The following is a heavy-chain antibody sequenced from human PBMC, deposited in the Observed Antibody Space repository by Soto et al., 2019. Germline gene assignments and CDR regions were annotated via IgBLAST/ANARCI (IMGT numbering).Heavy chain of an antibody. CDR2: VDSAGSGT. CDR1: GFPFTGYW. J-gene: IGHJ4*02. V-gene: IGHV3-74*01. CDR3: ATVFEH. Sequence: VPLVESGGGSVQPGGSLRLSCAASGFPFTGYWMHWVRQVPGKGPVWVARVDSAGSGTSYADSVKGRFTISRDNAKNTVSLQMVSLRVEDTAVYYCATVFEHWGQGIPVTVSS.